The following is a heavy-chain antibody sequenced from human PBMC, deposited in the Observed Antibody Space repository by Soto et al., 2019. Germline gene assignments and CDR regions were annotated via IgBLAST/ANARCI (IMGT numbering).Heavy chain of an antibody. CDR2: ISYDGSNK. Sequence: GESLKISCAASGFTFSSYAMHWVRQAPGKGLEWVAVISYDGSNKYYADSVKGRFTISRDNSKNTLYLQMNSLRAEDTAVYYCARATSYSIVDNPLDYWGQGTLVTVSS. J-gene: IGHJ4*02. D-gene: IGHD1-26*01. CDR1: GFTFSSYA. CDR3: ARATSYSIVDNPLDY. V-gene: IGHV3-30-3*01.